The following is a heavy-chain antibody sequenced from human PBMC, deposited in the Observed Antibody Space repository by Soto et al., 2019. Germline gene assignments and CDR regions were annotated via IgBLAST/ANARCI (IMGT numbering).Heavy chain of an antibody. CDR2: ISAYNGNT. CDR1: GYTFTSYG. CDR3: ARDITMVRGVIFYYYGMDV. Sequence: ASVKVSCKASGYTFTSYGISWVRQAPGQGLEWMGWISAYNGNTNYAQKLQGRVTMTTDTSTSTAYMELRSLRSDDTAVCYRARDITMVRGVIFYYYGMDVWGQGTTVTVSS. J-gene: IGHJ6*02. D-gene: IGHD3-10*01. V-gene: IGHV1-18*04.